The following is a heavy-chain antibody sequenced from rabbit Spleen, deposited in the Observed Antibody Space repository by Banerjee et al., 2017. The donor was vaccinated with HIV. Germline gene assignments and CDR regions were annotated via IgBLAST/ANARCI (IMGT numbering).Heavy chain of an antibody. D-gene: IGHD4-2*01. CDR1: GFDFSVYG. CDR3: ARDSAGREDFNL. CDR2: IEPIFGRT. J-gene: IGHJ4*01. V-gene: IGHV1S7*01. Sequence: QSLEESGGDLVKPGASLKLSCKASGFDFSVYGLSWVRQAPGKGLEWIGYIEPIFGRTYYASWVNGRFTISSHNAQNTLYLQLNSLTAADTATYFCARDSAGREDFNLWGPGTLVTVS.